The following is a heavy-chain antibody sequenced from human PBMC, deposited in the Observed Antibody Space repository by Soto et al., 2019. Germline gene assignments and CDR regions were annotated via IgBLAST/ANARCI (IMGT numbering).Heavy chain of an antibody. J-gene: IGHJ6*02. D-gene: IGHD3-3*01. CDR3: ARDHHGTYYDFWSGYYPYYYGMDV. V-gene: IGHV1-2*04. Sequence: GASVKVSCKASGYTFTGYYMHWVRQAPGQGLEWMGWINPNSGGTNYAQKFQGWVTMTRDTSISTAYMELSRLRSDDTAVYYCARDHHGTYYDFWSGYYPYYYGMDVWGQGTTVTVSS. CDR1: GYTFTGYY. CDR2: INPNSGGT.